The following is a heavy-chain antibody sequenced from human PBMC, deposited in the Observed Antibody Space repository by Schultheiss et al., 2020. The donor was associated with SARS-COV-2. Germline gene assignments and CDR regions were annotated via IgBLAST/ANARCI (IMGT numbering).Heavy chain of an antibody. J-gene: IGHJ4*02. CDR1: GFTFSSYS. D-gene: IGHD3-10*01. Sequence: GGSLRLSCAASGFTFSSYSMNWVRQPPGKGLVWLSRINSDGSSTMYADSVMGRFTISRDNAENTLYLQMNSLRAEDTAVYYCTTRWSGSGSYSHWGQGTLVTVSS. V-gene: IGHV3-74*03. CDR3: TTRWSGSGSYSH. CDR2: INSDGSST.